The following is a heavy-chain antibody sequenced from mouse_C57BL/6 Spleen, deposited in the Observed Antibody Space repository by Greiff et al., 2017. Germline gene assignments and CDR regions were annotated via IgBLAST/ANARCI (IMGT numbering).Heavy chain of an antibody. CDR3: ARGHYYGSSYWYFDV. Sequence: EVKLVESGAELVRPGSSVKMSCKTSGYTFTSYGINWVKQRPGQGLEWIGYIYIGNGYTEYNEKFKGKATLTSDTSSSTAYMQLSSLTSEDSAIYFCARGHYYGSSYWYFDVWGTGTTVTVSS. CDR1: GYTFTSYG. D-gene: IGHD1-1*01. V-gene: IGHV1-58*01. CDR2: IYIGNGYT. J-gene: IGHJ1*03.